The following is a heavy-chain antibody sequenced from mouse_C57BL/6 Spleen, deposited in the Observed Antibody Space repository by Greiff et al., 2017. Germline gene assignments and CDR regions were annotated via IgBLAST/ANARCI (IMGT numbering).Heavy chain of an antibody. J-gene: IGHJ4*01. V-gene: IGHV5-6*01. D-gene: IGHD4-1*01. CDR1: GFTFSSYG. CDR2: ISSGGSYT. CDR3: ARHEQAGGGSYYAMDY. Sequence: EVHLVESGGDLVKPGGSLKLSCAASGFTFSSYGMSWVRQTPDKRLEWVATISSGGSYTYYPDSVKGRFTISRDNAKNTLYLQMSSLKSEDTAMYYCARHEQAGGGSYYAMDYWGQGTSVTVSS.